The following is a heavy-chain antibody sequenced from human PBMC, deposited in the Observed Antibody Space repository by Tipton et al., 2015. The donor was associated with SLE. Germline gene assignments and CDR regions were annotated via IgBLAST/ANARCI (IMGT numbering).Heavy chain of an antibody. CDR2: IYTSGST. D-gene: IGHD6-6*01. CDR3: ARGLIAARFDY. J-gene: IGHJ4*02. CDR1: GGSISSGSYY. V-gene: IGHV4-61*02. Sequence: TLSLTCTVSGGSISSGSYYWSWIRQPAGKGLEWIGCIYTSGSTNYNPSLKSRVTISVDTSKNQFSLKLSSVTAADTAVYYCARGLIAARFDYWGQGTLVTVSS.